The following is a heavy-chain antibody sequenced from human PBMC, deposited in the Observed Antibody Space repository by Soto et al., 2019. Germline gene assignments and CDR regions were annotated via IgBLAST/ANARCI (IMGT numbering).Heavy chain of an antibody. Sequence: QVQLVQSGGEVRKPGASVKVSCKASGDTITNYGISWVRQAPGQGLEWMGWISFYNGNTKYAQKLQGRVTLTTDTSTSTAYMELRSLRSDDTAVYYCASATSIAVAGKESWGQGTLVTVSS. J-gene: IGHJ4*02. CDR3: ASATSIAVAGKES. D-gene: IGHD6-19*01. V-gene: IGHV1-18*01. CDR2: ISFYNGNT. CDR1: GDTITNYG.